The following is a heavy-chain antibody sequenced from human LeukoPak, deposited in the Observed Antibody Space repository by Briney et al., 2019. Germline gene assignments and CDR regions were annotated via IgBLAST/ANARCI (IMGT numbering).Heavy chain of an antibody. CDR2: IYYSGST. CDR1: GGSISSSGYC. Sequence: PSETLSLTCTVSGGSISSSGYCWGWIRQPPGKGLEWIGSIYYSGSTYYNPSLKSRVTISLDTSKNQFSLKVSSVTAADTAVYYCARYREQHHWGQGTLVTVSS. D-gene: IGHD6-13*01. V-gene: IGHV4-39*07. CDR3: ARYREQHH. J-gene: IGHJ1*01.